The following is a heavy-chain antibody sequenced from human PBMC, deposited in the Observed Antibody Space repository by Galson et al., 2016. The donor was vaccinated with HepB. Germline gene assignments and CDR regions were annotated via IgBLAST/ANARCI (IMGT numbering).Heavy chain of an antibody. CDR3: ARGGGSPSGDHEFDY. J-gene: IGHJ4*02. Sequence: LRLSCAVSGFTVSNNYMSWVRQAPGKGLEWVSLIYSGGSTYYADSVKGRFTISRDNSKNTLYLQMNSLRAEDTAVYYCARGGGSPSGDHEFDYWGQGTLVTVSS. V-gene: IGHV3-53*01. D-gene: IGHD4-17*01. CDR1: GFTVSNNY. CDR2: IYSGGST.